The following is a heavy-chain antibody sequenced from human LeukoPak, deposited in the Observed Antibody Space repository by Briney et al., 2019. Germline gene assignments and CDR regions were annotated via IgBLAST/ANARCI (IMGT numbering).Heavy chain of an antibody. Sequence: SETLSLTCGVYGGSFSGYYWSWIRQPPGKGLEWIGEINHSGRTNYNPSLKSRVTISLDTSKNQFSLSLSSVTAADTAVYYCARGKVLGYYYYYYMDVWGKGTTVTVSS. CDR3: ARGKVLGYYYYYYMDV. CDR1: GGSFSGYY. V-gene: IGHV4-34*01. CDR2: INHSGRT. J-gene: IGHJ6*03. D-gene: IGHD4/OR15-4a*01.